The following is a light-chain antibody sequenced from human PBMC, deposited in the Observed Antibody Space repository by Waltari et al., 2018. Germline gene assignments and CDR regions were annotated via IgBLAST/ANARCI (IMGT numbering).Light chain of an antibody. Sequence: HSVLTQPPSASGTPGQRVTISCSGSSSNIGTETVTWYQQLPGTAPTPLIYSTNQRPSGVPDRFSGSKSGTSASLAISGLQPEDEAYYYCASWDNSLNGVVIGGGTKLTVL. CDR1: SSNIGTET. CDR3: ASWDNSLNGVV. V-gene: IGLV1-44*01. CDR2: STN. J-gene: IGLJ2*01.